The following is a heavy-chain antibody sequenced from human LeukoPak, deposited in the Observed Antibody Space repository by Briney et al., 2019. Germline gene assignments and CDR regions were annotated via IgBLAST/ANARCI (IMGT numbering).Heavy chain of an antibody. V-gene: IGHV1-18*01. CDR3: ASLKVGATGHYYYYYMDV. J-gene: IGHJ6*03. Sequence: ASVKVSCKASGYTFTSYGISWVRQAPGQGLEWMGWISAYNGNTNYAQKLQGRVTMTTDTSTGTAYMELRSLRSDDTAVYYCASLKVGATGHYYYYYMDVWGKGTTVTVSS. CDR2: ISAYNGNT. D-gene: IGHD1-26*01. CDR1: GYTFTSYG.